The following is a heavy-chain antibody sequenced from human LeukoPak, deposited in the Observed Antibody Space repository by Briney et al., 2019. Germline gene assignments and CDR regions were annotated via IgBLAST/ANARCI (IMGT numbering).Heavy chain of an antibody. CDR3: ASSPEHDYDFWSGYYNY. CDR2: INPNSGGT. V-gene: IGHV1-2*02. Sequence: GASVKVSCKASAYTFTGYYMHWVRQAPGQGLEWMGWINPNSGGTNYAQKFQGRVTMTRDTSISTAYMELSRLRSDDTAVYYCASSPEHDYDFWSGYYNYWGQGTLVTVSS. J-gene: IGHJ4*02. D-gene: IGHD3-3*01. CDR1: AYTFTGYY.